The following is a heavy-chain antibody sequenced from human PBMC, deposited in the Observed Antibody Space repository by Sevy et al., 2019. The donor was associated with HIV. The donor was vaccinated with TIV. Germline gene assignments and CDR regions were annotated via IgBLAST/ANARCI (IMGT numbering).Heavy chain of an antibody. CDR3: TKTIDSGGGVVPAANYFYYGIDV. J-gene: IGHJ6*02. D-gene: IGHD2-2*01. CDR2: INGKGRST. Sequence: GGSLRLSCAVSGFTFSGYAMNWVRQAPGKGLEWVSAINGKGRSTHYADSVEGRFTISRDNSKNTLYLQMNSLRAEDTAVYYCTKTIDSGGGVVPAANYFYYGIDVWGQGTMVTVSS. V-gene: IGHV3-23*01. CDR1: GFTFSGYA.